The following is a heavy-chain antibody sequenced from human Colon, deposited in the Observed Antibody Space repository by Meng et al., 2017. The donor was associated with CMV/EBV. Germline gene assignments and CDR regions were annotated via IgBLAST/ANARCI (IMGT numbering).Heavy chain of an antibody. CDR3: ARVRVYGSGIGRWFDP. V-gene: IGHV4-30-4*01. Sequence: SIKSADYYWSWIRQPPGKGLEWIGYMYYSGSTYYNPSLKSRVSVSVDTSKNEFSMQLNSVTAADTAVYYCARVRVYGSGIGRWFDPWGQGTLVTVSS. CDR2: MYYSGST. J-gene: IGHJ5*02. D-gene: IGHD3-10*01. CDR1: SIKSADYY.